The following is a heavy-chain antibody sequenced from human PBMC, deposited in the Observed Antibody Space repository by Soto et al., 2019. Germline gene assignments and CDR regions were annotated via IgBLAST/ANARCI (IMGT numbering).Heavy chain of an antibody. CDR1: GFTFSSYG. V-gene: IGHV3-30*18. CDR3: AKVYGAYCGGDCYPAAFDI. D-gene: IGHD2-21*01. J-gene: IGHJ3*02. CDR2: ISYDGSNK. Sequence: GGSLRLSCAASGFTFSSYGMHWVRQAPGKGLEWVAVISYDGSNKYYADSVKGRFTISRDNSKNTLYLQMNSLRAEDTAVYYCAKVYGAYCGGDCYPAAFDIWGQGTMVTVSS.